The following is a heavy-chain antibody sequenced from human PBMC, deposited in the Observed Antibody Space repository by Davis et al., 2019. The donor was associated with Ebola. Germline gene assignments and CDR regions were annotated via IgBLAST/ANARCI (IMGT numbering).Heavy chain of an antibody. CDR1: GFTFSSYA. Sequence: PGGSLRLSCAASGFTFSSYAMSWVRQAPGKGLEWVSAISGSGGSTYYADSVKGRFTISRDNSKNTLYLQMNSLRAEDTAVYYCASPLYSSGSMFDYWGQGTLVTVSS. CDR3: ASPLYSSGSMFDY. V-gene: IGHV3-23*01. D-gene: IGHD6-19*01. CDR2: ISGSGGST. J-gene: IGHJ4*02.